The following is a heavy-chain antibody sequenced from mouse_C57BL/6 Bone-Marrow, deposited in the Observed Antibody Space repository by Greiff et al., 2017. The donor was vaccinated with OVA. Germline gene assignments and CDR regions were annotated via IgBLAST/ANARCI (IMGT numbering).Heavy chain of an antibody. V-gene: IGHV1-58*01. CDR3: ANYYGPYAMDY. Sequence: DVKLVESGAELVRPGSSVKMSCKTSGYTFTSYGINWVKQRPGQGLEWIGYIYIGNGYTEYNEKFKGKATLTSDTSSSTAYMQLSSLTSEDSAIYFCANYYGPYAMDYWGQGTSVTVSS. CDR1: GYTFTSYG. J-gene: IGHJ4*01. CDR2: IYIGNGYT. D-gene: IGHD1-1*01.